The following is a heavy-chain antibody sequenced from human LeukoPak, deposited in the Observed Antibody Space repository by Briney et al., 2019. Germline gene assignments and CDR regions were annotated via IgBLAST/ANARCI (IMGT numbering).Heavy chain of an antibody. CDR1: GFTFSSYG. Sequence: GGSLRLSCAASGFTFSSYGMSWVRQAPGKGLEWVSSISSTGGTTYYADSVKGRFTISRDNSKNTLYLQMNSLRVEDTSLYYCTRVRPRENSGASRYDAFDIWGQGIMVTVSS. CDR3: TRVRPRENSGASRYDAFDI. CDR2: ISSTGGTT. D-gene: IGHD3-10*01. V-gene: IGHV3-23*01. J-gene: IGHJ3*02.